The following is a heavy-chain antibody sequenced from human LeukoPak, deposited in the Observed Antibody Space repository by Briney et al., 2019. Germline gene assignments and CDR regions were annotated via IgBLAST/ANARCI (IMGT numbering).Heavy chain of an antibody. CDR2: IQFDGSDE. Sequence: GGSLRLSCAPSGFTFRNYGMHWVRQAPGKGLEWVAFIQFDGSDEHYADSVRGRFTISRDNSKDTLYLQMNSLRVEDTAVYYCAKDLKLAPFDYWGQGTLVTVSS. J-gene: IGHJ4*02. V-gene: IGHV3-30*02. CDR1: GFTFRNYG. CDR3: AKDLKLAPFDY.